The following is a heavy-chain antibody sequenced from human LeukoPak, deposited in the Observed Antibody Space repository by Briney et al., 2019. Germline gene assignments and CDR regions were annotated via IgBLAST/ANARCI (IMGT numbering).Heavy chain of an antibody. V-gene: IGHV3-33*01. CDR1: GFTFSNSG. CDR2: IWYDGSNE. CDR3: AREISMFVNAFDL. J-gene: IGHJ3*01. D-gene: IGHD3-10*02. Sequence: LGGSLRLSCAASGFTFSNSGMHWVRQAPGKGLEWVAVIWYDGSNEYYADAVKGRFIISRDNSKNTVHLQMNSLRVEDTSVYYCAREISMFVNAFDLWGQGTLVAVSS.